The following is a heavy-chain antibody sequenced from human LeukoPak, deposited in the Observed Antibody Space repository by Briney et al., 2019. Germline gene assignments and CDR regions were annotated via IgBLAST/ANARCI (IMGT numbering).Heavy chain of an antibody. Sequence: ASVKVSCKASGGTFSSYAISWVRQAPGQGLEWMGGIIPIFGIANYAQKFQGRVTITADESTSTAYMELSSLRSEDTAVYYCATAHGDYDFWSGYPFDYWGQGILVTVSS. CDR1: GGTFSSYA. D-gene: IGHD3-3*01. CDR3: ATAHGDYDFWSGYPFDY. V-gene: IGHV1-69*13. CDR2: IIPIFGIA. J-gene: IGHJ4*02.